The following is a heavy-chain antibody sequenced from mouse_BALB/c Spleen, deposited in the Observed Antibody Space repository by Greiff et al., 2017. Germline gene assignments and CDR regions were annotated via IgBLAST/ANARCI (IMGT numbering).Heavy chain of an antibody. D-gene: IGHD1-1*02. V-gene: IGHV5-4*02. CDR3: ARDRGYGLDY. Sequence: EVQGVESGGGLVKPGGSLKLSCAASGFTFSDYYMYWVRQTPEKRLEWVATISDGGSYTYYPDSVKGRFTISRDNAKNNLYLQMSSLKSEDTAMYYCARDRGYGLDYWGQGTTLTVSS. CDR2: ISDGGSYT. CDR1: GFTFSDYY. J-gene: IGHJ2*01.